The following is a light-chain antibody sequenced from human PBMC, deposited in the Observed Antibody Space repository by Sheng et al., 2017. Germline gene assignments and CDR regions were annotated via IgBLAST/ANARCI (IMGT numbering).Light chain of an antibody. Sequence: AIQMTQSPSSLSASVGDRVTITCRASEGIGNELGWYQQKPGKAPKLLIYATSSLQSGVPSRFSGSGSGTDFTLIISSLQPEDFATYYCQQYHSPPYTFGQGTKLEIK. CDR1: EGIGNE. V-gene: IGKV1-6*01. CDR3: QQYHSPPYT. J-gene: IGKJ2*01. CDR2: ATS.